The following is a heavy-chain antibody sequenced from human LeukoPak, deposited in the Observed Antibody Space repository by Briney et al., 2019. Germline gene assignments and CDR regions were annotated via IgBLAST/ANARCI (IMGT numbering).Heavy chain of an antibody. CDR3: ARDWEYCGSTSCLVAFDI. CDR1: GYTFTSYG. Sequence: GASVKVSCKASGYTFTSYGISWVRQAPGQGLEWMGWISAYNGNTNYAQKLQGRVTMTTDTSTSTAYMELRSLRSDDTAVYYCARDWEYCGSTSCLVAFDIWGQGTMVTVSS. J-gene: IGHJ3*02. V-gene: IGHV1-18*01. CDR2: ISAYNGNT. D-gene: IGHD2-2*01.